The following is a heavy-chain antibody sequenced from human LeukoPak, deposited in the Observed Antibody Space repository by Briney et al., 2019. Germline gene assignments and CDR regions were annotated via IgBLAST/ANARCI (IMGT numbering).Heavy chain of an antibody. J-gene: IGHJ6*02. CDR1: AFTFSDYY. D-gene: IGHD3-9*01. CDR3: ARMVRYSGNYYYGMDV. Sequence: GGSLRLSCAASAFTFSDYYMSWIRQAPGKGLEWVSYIGSSGSTTYYADSVKGRFTISRDNAKNTLYLQMHSLRAEDTAVYYCARMVRYSGNYYYGMDVWGHGSTVTVSS. V-gene: IGHV3-11*01. CDR2: IGSSGSTT.